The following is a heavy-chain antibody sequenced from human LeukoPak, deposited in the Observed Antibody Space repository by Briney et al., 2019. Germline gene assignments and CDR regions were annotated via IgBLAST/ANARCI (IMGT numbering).Heavy chain of an antibody. V-gene: IGHV3-21*01. CDR1: GFTFSSYS. D-gene: IGHD3-22*01. J-gene: IGHJ6*03. CDR3: ARDPHCSGYSYYMDV. CDR2: ISSSSSYI. Sequence: GGSLRLSCAASGFTFSSYSMNWVRQAPGKGLEWVSSISSSSSYIYYADSVKGRFTISRDNAKNSLYLQMNSLRAEDTAVYYCARDPHCSGYSYYMDVWGKGTTVTVSS.